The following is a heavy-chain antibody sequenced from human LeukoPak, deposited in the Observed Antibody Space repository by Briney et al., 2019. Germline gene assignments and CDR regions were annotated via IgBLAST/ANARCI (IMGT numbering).Heavy chain of an antibody. Sequence: ASVTVSCTASGYTFTSYGISWVRQAPGQGLEWMGWISAYNGNTNYAQKLQGRVTMTTDTSTSTAYMELRSLRSDDTAVYYCARARYDYVWGSYRDYDYWGQGTLVTVSS. CDR2: ISAYNGNT. CDR1: GYTFTSYG. D-gene: IGHD3-16*02. J-gene: IGHJ4*02. CDR3: ARARYDYVWGSYRDYDY. V-gene: IGHV1-18*01.